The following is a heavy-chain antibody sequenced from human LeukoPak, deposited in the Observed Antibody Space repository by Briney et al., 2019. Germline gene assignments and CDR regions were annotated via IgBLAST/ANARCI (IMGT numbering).Heavy chain of an antibody. V-gene: IGHV3-21*01. CDR2: ITGDSTYI. J-gene: IGHJ4*02. Sequence: GGPLRLSCAASGFTFSDYTLNWVRQPPGKGLEWVSSITGDSTYIYYADSVKGRFTVSRDNAKNSLYLHINSLRAEDTAVYYCARVQGSPYWGQGTLVTVSS. CDR1: GFTFSDYT. CDR3: ARVQGSPY.